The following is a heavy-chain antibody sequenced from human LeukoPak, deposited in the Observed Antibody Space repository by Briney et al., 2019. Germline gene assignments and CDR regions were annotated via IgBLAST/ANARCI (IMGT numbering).Heavy chain of an antibody. V-gene: IGHV4-4*07. D-gene: IGHD3-22*01. CDR2: IYVTGST. J-gene: IGHJ6*03. Sequence: SETLSLTCTVSGGSIINYYWSWIRQPAGTGLELVGRIYVTGSTIYNPSLQSRLSMSVDTSKNQFSLRLTSVPAADTAVYYCARLKYYDSTGYSPGYYMDVWGKGITVTVSS. CDR3: ARLKYYDSTGYSPGYYMDV. CDR1: GGSIINYY.